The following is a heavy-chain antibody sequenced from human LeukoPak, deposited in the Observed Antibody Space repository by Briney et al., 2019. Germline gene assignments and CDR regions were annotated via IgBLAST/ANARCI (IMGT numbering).Heavy chain of an antibody. Sequence: GRTLSLSRSAHGFNFRGYMMQRDPQAPAKGLDRVDVIWLDGSDRYYAHSVSRRFTISRDNSKNTLYLQMNSVRAEDKAVCYCARDGYSGYDFYFDYWGQGSLVTVAS. V-gene: IGHV3-33*01. CDR3: ARDGYSGYDFYFDY. CDR2: IWLDGSDR. CDR1: GFNFRGYM. D-gene: IGHD5-12*01. J-gene: IGHJ4*02.